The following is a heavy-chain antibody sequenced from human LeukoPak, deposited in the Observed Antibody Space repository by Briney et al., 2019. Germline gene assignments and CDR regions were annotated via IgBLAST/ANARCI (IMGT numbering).Heavy chain of an antibody. CDR1: GYTFTGYY. CDR3: ARGGRPEYYYDSSGPHPHFDY. D-gene: IGHD3-22*01. V-gene: IGHV1-2*02. Sequence: ASVKVSCKASGYTFTGYYMHWVRQAPGQGLEWMGWINPNSGGTNYAQKFQGRVTMTRDTSISTAYMELSRLRSDDTAVYYCARGGRPEYYYDSSGPHPHFDYWGQGTLVTVSS. CDR2: INPNSGGT. J-gene: IGHJ4*02.